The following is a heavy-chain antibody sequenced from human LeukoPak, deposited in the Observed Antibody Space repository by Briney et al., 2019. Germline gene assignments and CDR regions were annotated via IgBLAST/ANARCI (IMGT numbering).Heavy chain of an antibody. D-gene: IGHD3-10*01. Sequence: SETLSLTCAVYGGSFSAHYWNWIRQPPGKGLEWIGEINHSGSTNYKPSLKSRVTISVDTSKNQFSLNLSSVTAADTAVYFCARSYYVSGSYIPFDYWGQGTLVTVSS. V-gene: IGHV4-34*01. CDR1: GGSFSAHY. CDR3: ARSYYVSGSYIPFDY. J-gene: IGHJ4*02. CDR2: INHSGST.